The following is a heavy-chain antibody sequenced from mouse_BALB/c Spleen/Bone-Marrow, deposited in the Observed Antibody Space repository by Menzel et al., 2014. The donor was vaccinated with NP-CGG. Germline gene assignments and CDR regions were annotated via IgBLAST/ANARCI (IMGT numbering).Heavy chain of an antibody. D-gene: IGHD2-14*01. CDR2: ISYSGST. V-gene: IGHV3-2*02. Sequence: EVKLMESGPGLVKPSQSLSLPCTVTGYSITSDYSWNWIRQFPGNKLEWMGYISYSGSTSYNPSLKGRISITRDTSKNQFFLQLNSVTTEDTATYYCARGGYDDAVDYWGQGTSVTVSS. CDR3: ARGGYDDAVDY. J-gene: IGHJ4*01. CDR1: GYSITSDYS.